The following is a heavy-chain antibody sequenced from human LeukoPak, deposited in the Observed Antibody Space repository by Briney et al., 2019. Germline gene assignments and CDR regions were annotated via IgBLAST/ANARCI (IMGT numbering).Heavy chain of an antibody. CDR2: ISHDGYST. CDR3: AREYYSSFDY. Sequence: GGSLRLSCVASGFYFNPYWMAWVRQAPGKGLEWVATISHDGYSTFYVDSVRGRFSISRDNAQNSPFLQKSSLRVDDTAVYYCAREYYSSFDYWGQGALVTVSS. CDR1: GFYFNPYW. V-gene: IGHV3-7*01. D-gene: IGHD2-21*01. J-gene: IGHJ4*02.